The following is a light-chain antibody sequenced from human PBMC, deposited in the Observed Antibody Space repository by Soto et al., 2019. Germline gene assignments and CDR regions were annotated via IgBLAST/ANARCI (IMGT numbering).Light chain of an antibody. CDR1: SSDVGNYKY. Sequence: QSVLTQPASVSGSPGQSITISCTGTSSDVGNYKYVSWYQQHPGKAPKLMIYEVSNRPSGVSNRFSGSKSGNTASLTISGLQAEDETHYYCFSYTRSGTYVFGNGTKLTV. CDR3: FSYTRSGTYV. V-gene: IGLV2-14*01. J-gene: IGLJ1*01. CDR2: EVS.